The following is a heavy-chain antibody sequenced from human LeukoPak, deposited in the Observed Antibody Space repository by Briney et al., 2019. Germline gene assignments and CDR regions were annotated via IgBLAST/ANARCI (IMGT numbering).Heavy chain of an antibody. V-gene: IGHV1-46*01. CDR2: INPSGGST. CDR3: ARVYSSGWYNYYYGMDV. Sequence: ASVKVSCKASVYTFTSYYMHWVRQPPGQGREWMGMINPSGGSTSYAQKFQGRVTMTRDTSTSTVYMELSSLRSEDTAVYYCARVYSSGWYNYYYGMDVWGQGTTVTVSS. J-gene: IGHJ6*02. CDR1: VYTFTSYY. D-gene: IGHD6-19*01.